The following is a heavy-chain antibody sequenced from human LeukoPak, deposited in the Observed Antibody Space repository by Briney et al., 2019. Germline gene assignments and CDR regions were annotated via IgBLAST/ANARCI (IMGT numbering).Heavy chain of an antibody. D-gene: IGHD3-10*01. J-gene: IGHJ3*02. CDR3: ARVYSMVRGVNGYAFDI. V-gene: IGHV1-2*04. CDR1: GYTFTGYY. Sequence: ASVKVSCKASGYTFTGYYMHWVRQTPGQGLEWMGWINPNSGGTNYAQKFQGWVTMTRDTSISTAYMELSRLRSDDTAVYYCARVYSMVRGVNGYAFDIWGQGTMVTVSS. CDR2: INPNSGGT.